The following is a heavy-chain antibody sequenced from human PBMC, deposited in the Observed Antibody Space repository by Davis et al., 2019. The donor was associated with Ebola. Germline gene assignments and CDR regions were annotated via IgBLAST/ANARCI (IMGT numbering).Heavy chain of an antibody. J-gene: IGHJ4*02. CDR2: ISGSGGST. CDR3: ARDFDRVRE. Sequence: GESLKISCAASGFVFRNYVMSWVRQAPGKGLEWVSAISGSGGSTYYADSVKGRFSISRDNSKNTLYLQMNSLRAEDTAIYYCARDFDRVREWGQGTLVTVSS. D-gene: IGHD3-22*01. CDR1: GFVFRNYV. V-gene: IGHV3-23*01.